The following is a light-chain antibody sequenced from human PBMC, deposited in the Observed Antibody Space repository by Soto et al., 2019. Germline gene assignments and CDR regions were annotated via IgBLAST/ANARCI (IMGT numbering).Light chain of an antibody. J-gene: IGKJ5*01. CDR3: QQCDSSPIT. CDR1: QSISSN. CDR2: GAS. Sequence: EIVMTQSPATLSVSPGERATLSCRASQSISSNLAWYQQKPGQAPRLLIYGASTRATGFPARFSGSGSGTDFTLTISRLEPEDFAVYYCQQCDSSPITFGQGTRLEIK. V-gene: IGKV3-15*01.